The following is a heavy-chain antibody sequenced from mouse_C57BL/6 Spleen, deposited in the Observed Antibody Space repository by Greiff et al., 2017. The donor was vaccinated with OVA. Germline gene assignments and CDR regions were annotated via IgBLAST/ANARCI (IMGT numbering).Heavy chain of an antibody. Sequence: QVQLQQPGAELVKPGASVKLSCKASGNTFTSYWMHWVKQRPGRGLEWIGRIDTNSGGTKYNEKFKSKATLTVDKPSSTAYMQLSSLTSEDSAVYYGARGGISTTFDYWGQGTTLTVSS. J-gene: IGHJ2*01. D-gene: IGHD1-1*01. CDR3: ARGGISTTFDY. CDR2: IDTNSGGT. V-gene: IGHV1-72*01. CDR1: GNTFTSYW.